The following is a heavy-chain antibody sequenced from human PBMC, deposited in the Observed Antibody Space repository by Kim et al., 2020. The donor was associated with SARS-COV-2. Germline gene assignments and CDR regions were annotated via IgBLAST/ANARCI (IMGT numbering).Heavy chain of an antibody. D-gene: IGHD2-15*01. J-gene: IGHJ4*02. CDR2: P. CDR3: ARETPPVSLDY. Sequence: PTYAQGFTGRFVFSLDTSVSTAYLQISSLKAEDTAVYYCARETPPVSLDYWGQGTLVTVSS. V-gene: IGHV7-4-1*02.